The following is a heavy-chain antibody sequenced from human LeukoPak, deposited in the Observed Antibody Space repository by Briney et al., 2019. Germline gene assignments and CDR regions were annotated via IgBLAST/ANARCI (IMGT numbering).Heavy chain of an antibody. CDR3: AKCGTYYDFWSGYYIDY. CDR2: ISGSGGST. Sequence: GGSLRLSCAASGFTFSSYAMSWVRQAPGKGLEWVSAISGSGGSTYYADSVKGRFTISRDNSKNTLYLQMNSLRAEDTAVYYCAKCGTYYDFWSGYYIDYWGQGTLVTVSS. D-gene: IGHD3-3*01. V-gene: IGHV3-23*01. CDR1: GFTFSSYA. J-gene: IGHJ4*02.